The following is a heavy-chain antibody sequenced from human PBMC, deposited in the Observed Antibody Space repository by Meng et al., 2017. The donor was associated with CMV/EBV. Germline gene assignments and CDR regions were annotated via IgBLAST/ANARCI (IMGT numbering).Heavy chain of an antibody. Sequence: GESLKISCKGSGYSFTSCCMGWVRQMPGKGLEWMGMIYPGDSDTRYSPSFQGQVTISADKSISTAYLQWSSLKPADTAMYYCARRLVAAPRTSFSYYGMDVWGQGTTVTVSS. CDR1: GYSFTSCC. J-gene: IGHJ6*02. CDR3: ARRLVAAPRTSFSYYGMDV. D-gene: IGHD2-15*01. CDR2: IYPGDSDT. V-gene: IGHV5-51*01.